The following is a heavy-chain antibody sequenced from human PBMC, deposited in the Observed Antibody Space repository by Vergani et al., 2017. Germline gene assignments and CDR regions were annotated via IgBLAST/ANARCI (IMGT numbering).Heavy chain of an antibody. J-gene: IGHJ6*02. Sequence: QVQLVQSGAEVKKPGASVKVSCKVSGYTLTELSMRWVRQAPGKGLEWMGGFDTEDGETIYAQKFQGRVTMPVDTSTDTAYMELSSLRSEDTAVYYCATPRLRFSDYYYYGMDVWGQGTTVTVSS. CDR2: FDTEDGET. V-gene: IGHV1-24*01. D-gene: IGHD5-12*01. CDR1: GYTLTELS. CDR3: ATPRLRFSDYYYYGMDV.